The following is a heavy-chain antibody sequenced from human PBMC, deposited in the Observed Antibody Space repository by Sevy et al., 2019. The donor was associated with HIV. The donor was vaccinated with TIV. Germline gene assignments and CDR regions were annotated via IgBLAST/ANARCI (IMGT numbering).Heavy chain of an antibody. CDR1: GFTFSSYE. CDR3: ARPYGSGSWEAFDL. CDR2: ISSSSNYI. V-gene: IGHV3-21*01. D-gene: IGHD3-10*01. Sequence: GGSLRLSCAASGFTFSSYEMNWVRQAPGKGLEWVSSISSSSNYIYYADSLKGRFTISRDNARNSLYLQMSSLRAEDTAVYYCARPYGSGSWEAFDLWGQGTMVTVSS. J-gene: IGHJ3*01.